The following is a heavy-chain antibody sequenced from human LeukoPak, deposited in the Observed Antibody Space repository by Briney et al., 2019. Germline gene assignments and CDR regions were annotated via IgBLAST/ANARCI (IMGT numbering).Heavy chain of an antibody. V-gene: IGHV4-59*01. D-gene: IGHD3-3*01. CDR2: IYYSGST. CDR3: ARGVPEYYDFWSGYFYYFDY. Sequence: NPSETLSLTCTVSGGSISSYYWSWIRQTPGKGLEWIGYIYYSGSTNYNPSLKSRVTISVDTSKNQFSLKLTSVTAADTAVYYCARGVPEYYDFWSGYFYYFDYWGQGTLVTVSS. J-gene: IGHJ4*02. CDR1: GGSISSYY.